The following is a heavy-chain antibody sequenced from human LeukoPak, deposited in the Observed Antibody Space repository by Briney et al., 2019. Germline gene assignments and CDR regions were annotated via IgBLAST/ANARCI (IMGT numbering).Heavy chain of an antibody. CDR3: ARGLAHYDSLSAFDV. Sequence: ASVKVSCKASRYTFTDYYMHWVRQAPGQGLEWMGWINPKSGGTNYAQKFQGRVTMTRDMSISTAYMELRSLRSDDTAVYYCARGLAHYDSLSAFDVWGQGTMVTVSS. D-gene: IGHD3-22*01. J-gene: IGHJ3*01. CDR1: RYTFTDYY. V-gene: IGHV1-2*02. CDR2: INPKSGGT.